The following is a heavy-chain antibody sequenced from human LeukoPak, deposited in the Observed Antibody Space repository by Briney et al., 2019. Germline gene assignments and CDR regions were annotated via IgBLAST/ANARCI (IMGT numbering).Heavy chain of an antibody. CDR1: GFTVSSNY. CDR2: IYSGGST. V-gene: IGHV3-66*02. CDR3: ARDPPVGYCGGDCYTDY. Sequence: GGSLRLSCAASGFTVSSNYMSWVRQAPGKGLEWVSVIYSGGSTYYADSVKGRFTISRGNSKNTLYLQMNSLRAEDTAVYYCARDPPVGYCGGDCYTDYWGQGTLVTVSS. J-gene: IGHJ4*02. D-gene: IGHD2-21*02.